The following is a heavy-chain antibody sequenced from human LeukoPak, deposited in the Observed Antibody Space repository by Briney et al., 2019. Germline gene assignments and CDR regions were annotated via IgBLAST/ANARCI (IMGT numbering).Heavy chain of an antibody. CDR1: GYSFNDYW. J-gene: IGHJ3*01. CDR2: IYPGHSET. CDR3: ARSPADGYTYGVDDF. V-gene: IGHV5-51*01. D-gene: IGHD5-24*01. Sequence: GESLKISCKGSGYSFNDYWIGWVRQMPGKGLEWMGIIYPGHSETRYSPSVQGQVTISADKSISTAYLQWSSLKASDTAMYFCARSPADGYTYGVDDFWGQGTLVTVSS.